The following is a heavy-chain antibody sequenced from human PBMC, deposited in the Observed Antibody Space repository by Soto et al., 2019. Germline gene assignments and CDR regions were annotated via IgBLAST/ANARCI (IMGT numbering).Heavy chain of an antibody. CDR1: GFTFSSYA. Sequence: GSLRLSCAASGFTFSSYAMSWVRQAPGKGLEWVSAISGSGGSTYYADSVKGRFTISRDNSKNTLYLQMNSLRAEDTAVYYCAKNLKPFGVVMPNWFDPWGQGTLVTLSS. CDR2: ISGSGGST. V-gene: IGHV3-23*01. D-gene: IGHD3-3*01. CDR3: AKNLKPFGVVMPNWFDP. J-gene: IGHJ5*02.